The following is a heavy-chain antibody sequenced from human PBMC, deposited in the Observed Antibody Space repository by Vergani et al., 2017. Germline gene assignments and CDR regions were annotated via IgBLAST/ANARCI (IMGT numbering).Heavy chain of an antibody. CDR2: ISYDGSNK. CDR1: GFTFSSYA. V-gene: IGHV3-30*04. Sequence: QVQLVESGGGVVQPGRSLRLSCAASGFTFSSYAMHWVRQAPGKGLEWVAVISYDGSNKYYADSVKGRFTISRDNSKTTLYLQMNSQRAEDTAVYYCARDGDDQHRSHDYYYYYMDVWGKGTTVTVSS. D-gene: IGHD7-27*01. J-gene: IGHJ6*03. CDR3: ARDGDDQHRSHDYYYYYMDV.